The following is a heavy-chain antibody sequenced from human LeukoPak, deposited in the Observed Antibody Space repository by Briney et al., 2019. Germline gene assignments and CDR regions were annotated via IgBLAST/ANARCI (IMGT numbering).Heavy chain of an antibody. CDR2: ISYDGSNK. CDR1: GFTFSSYA. Sequence: GGSLRLSCAASGFTFSSYAMHWVRQAPGKGLERVAVISYDGSNKYYADSVKGRFTISRDNSKNTLYLQMNSLRAEDTAVYYCARSSGYYHDAFDIWGQGTMVTVSS. D-gene: IGHD3-22*01. CDR3: ARSSGYYHDAFDI. V-gene: IGHV3-30*04. J-gene: IGHJ3*02.